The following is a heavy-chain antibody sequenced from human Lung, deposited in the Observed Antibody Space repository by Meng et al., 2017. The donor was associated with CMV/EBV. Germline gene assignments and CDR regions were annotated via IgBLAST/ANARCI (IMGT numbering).Heavy chain of an antibody. CDR3: ARSPTGDYAMDV. Sequence: LXCTVSGGSIRSSFYYWSWIRQSPGKGLEWIGYIYYSGSTDYNTSLKSRVTMSIDTSKNQISLKLSSVTAADTAVYYCARSPTGDYAMDVWGQGTXVTVSS. D-gene: IGHD4-17*01. V-gene: IGHV4-61*01. CDR1: GGSIRSSFYY. CDR2: IYYSGST. J-gene: IGHJ6*02.